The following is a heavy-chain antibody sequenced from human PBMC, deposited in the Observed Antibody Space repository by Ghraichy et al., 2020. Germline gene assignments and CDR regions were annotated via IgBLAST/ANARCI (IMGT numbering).Heavy chain of an antibody. Sequence: SQTLSLTCAVYGGSFSGYYWSWIRQPPGKRLEWIGEINHSGSTNYNPSLKSRVTISVDTSKNQFSLKLSSVTAADTAVYYCARVTDSSGWYTDYWGQGTLVTVSS. CDR3: ARVTDSSGWYTDY. D-gene: IGHD6-19*01. V-gene: IGHV4-34*01. J-gene: IGHJ4*02. CDR2: INHSGST. CDR1: GGSFSGYY.